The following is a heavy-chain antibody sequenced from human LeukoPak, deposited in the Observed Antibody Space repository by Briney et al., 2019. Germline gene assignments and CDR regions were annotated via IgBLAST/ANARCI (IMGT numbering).Heavy chain of an antibody. CDR3: AKDQGYCSSTSCYSFDS. CDR2: ISWDGGST. D-gene: IGHD2-2*01. CDR1: GFTFDDYA. V-gene: IGHV3-43D*03. J-gene: IGHJ4*02. Sequence: GGSLRLSCAASGFTFDDYAMHWVRQAPGKGLEWVSLISWDGGSTYYADSVKGRFTISRDNSKNSLYLQMNSLRAEDTALYYCAKDQGYCSSTSCYSFDSWGQRTLVTVSS.